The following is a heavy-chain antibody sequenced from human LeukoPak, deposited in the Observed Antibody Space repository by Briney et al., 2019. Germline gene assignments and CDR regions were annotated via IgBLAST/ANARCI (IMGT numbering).Heavy chain of an antibody. CDR3: AKYGSGSYMDY. CDR2: IKQDGSEK. J-gene: IGHJ4*02. V-gene: IGHV3-7*03. D-gene: IGHD3-10*01. CDR1: GFTFSSYW. Sequence: PGGSLRLSCAASGFTFSSYWMSWVRQAPGKGLEWVANIKQDGSEKYYVDSVKGRFTISRDNAKNSLYLQMNSLRAEDTAVYYCAKYGSGSYMDYWGQGTLVTVSS.